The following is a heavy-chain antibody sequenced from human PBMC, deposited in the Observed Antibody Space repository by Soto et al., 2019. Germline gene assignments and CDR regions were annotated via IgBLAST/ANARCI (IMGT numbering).Heavy chain of an antibody. CDR3: AKGTAGSYGGRLDY. D-gene: IGHD3-10*01. V-gene: IGHV3-23*01. CDR2: ISTSGDGS. J-gene: IGHJ4*02. CDR1: GFTFNNYA. Sequence: EVQLLESGGGLVQPGGSLRLSCVASGFTFNNYAMSWVRQAPGKGLEWVSVISTSGDGSYYADSVKGRLTISRDNSKDKLYLQMNRLRLEDTAVYYCAKGTAGSYGGRLDYWGQGTLVTVSS.